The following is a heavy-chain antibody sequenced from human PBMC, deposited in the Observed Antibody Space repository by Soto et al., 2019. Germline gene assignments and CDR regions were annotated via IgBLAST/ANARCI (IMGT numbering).Heavy chain of an antibody. J-gene: IGHJ6*02. CDR3: ARDSNPYGVVVRGPEKQKYGMDV. D-gene: IGHD3-3*01. Sequence: ASVKVSCKASNYPFTSYGFAWVRQAPGHGLQWLGRISGYNNNADYAQEFQGRVTMTTDTSTRTAVMELRSLTSDETGVYYCARDSNPYGVVVRGPEKQKYGMDVWGQGTTVTV. CDR2: ISGYNNNA. CDR1: NYPFTSYG. V-gene: IGHV1-18*01.